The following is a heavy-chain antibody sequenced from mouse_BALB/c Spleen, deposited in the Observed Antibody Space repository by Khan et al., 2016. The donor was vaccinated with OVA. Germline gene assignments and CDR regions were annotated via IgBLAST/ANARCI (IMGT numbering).Heavy chain of an antibody. CDR3: ARQPYYHYNIMDY. V-gene: IGHV2-6-1*01. CDR1: GFSLTNYG. D-gene: IGHD2-10*01. CDR2: IWSDGST. J-gene: IGHJ4*01. Sequence: QVQLQQSGPGLAAPSQSLSITCTISGFSLTNYGVHWVRQPPGKGLEWLVVIWSDGSTTYNSAFKSRLTITQDNSQSQVFLKMNSLQTDDTAIYICARQPYYHYNIMDYWGQGTSVTVSS.